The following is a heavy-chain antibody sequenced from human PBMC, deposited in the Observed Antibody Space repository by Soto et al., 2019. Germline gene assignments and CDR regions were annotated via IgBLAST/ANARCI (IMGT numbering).Heavy chain of an antibody. J-gene: IGHJ4*02. CDR1: GGSINTYY. CDR3: TRGGGDF. D-gene: IGHD3-10*01. Sequence: SETLSLTCTVSGGSINTYYWSWSRQPPGKGLEWIGYIYYSGSDSGSTNYIPSLKSRVTISVDTPKNQFSLRLTSVTAADTAVYFCTRGGGDFWGQGTLVTVSS. V-gene: IGHV4-59*01. CDR2: IYYSGSDSGST.